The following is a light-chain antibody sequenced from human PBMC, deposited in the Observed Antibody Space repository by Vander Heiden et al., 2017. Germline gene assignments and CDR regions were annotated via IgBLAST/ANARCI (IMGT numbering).Light chain of an antibody. CDR1: QSISSY. Sequence: IQMTQSPSSLAASVGDRVTIPCRASQSISSYLNWYQQKPGKAPKLLIYAASSWQSGVPSRFSGSGSGTDFTLTISSLQPEDFATYYCQQSYSTLMYTFGQGTNLEIK. J-gene: IGKJ2*01. CDR2: AAS. CDR3: QQSYSTLMYT. V-gene: IGKV1-39*01.